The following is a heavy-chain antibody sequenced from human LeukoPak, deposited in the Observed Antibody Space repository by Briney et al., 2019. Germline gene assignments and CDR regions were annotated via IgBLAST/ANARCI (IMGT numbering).Heavy chain of an antibody. CDR2: IRQDGSEK. CDR3: RRSGYYFDY. D-gene: IGHD3-22*01. V-gene: IGHV3-7*03. Sequence: GGSLRLSCTASGFTFSGHWMSWVRQAPGKGLEWVASIRQDGSEKHYVDSVEGRFIISRDNAKNSLHLQMNSLRAEDTAVYYCRRSGYYFDYWGQGTLVTVSS. CDR1: GFTFSGHW. J-gene: IGHJ4*02.